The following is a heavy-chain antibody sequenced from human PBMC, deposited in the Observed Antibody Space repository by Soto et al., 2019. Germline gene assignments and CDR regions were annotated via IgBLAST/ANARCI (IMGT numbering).Heavy chain of an antibody. CDR3: ARDYDYIGGSYYIERPYAFAI. V-gene: IGHV4-39*02. J-gene: IGHJ3*02. Sequence: PSETLSLTCTVSGGSITTTTYYWGWVRQPPGKGLEWIGSFYSGVRTYYNPSLKSRVTISADTSKNQFSLRLNSVTASDTAVYYCARDYDYIGGSYYIERPYAFAIWGQGTMVTV. CDR2: FYSGVRT. CDR1: GGSITTTTYY. D-gene: IGHD3-16*01.